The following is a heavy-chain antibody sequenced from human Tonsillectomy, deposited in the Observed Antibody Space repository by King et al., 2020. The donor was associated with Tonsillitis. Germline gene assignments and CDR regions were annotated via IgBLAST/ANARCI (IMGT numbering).Heavy chain of an antibody. D-gene: IGHD3-16*02. V-gene: IGHV4-59*08. Sequence: QLQESGPGLVKPSETLSLNCTVSGGSLIDYHWSWIRQTPGKGLEWIGYVFYSGTTPYNPSLKSRVTISVDTSKNQVSLRLGAVTAADTAVYYCARRAAIIGWSDAWGQGTLVTVSS. CDR2: VFYSGTT. CDR1: GGSLIDYH. CDR3: ARRAAIIGWSDA. J-gene: IGHJ5*02.